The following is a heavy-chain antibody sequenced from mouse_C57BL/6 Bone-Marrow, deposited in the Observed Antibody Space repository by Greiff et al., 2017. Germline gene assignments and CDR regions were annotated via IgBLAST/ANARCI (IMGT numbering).Heavy chain of an antibody. CDR3: ARHGGCLPWFAY. CDR1: GFNFSSDG. Sequence: EVKLVESGGDLVKPGGSLKLSCAASGFNFSSDGMSWVRQTPDKRLEWVATISSGGSYTYYPDRVKGRFTITRDSAKNTLYLQMSSLKSEDTAMYYCARHGGCLPWFAYWGQGTLVTVSA. CDR2: ISSGGSYT. V-gene: IGHV5-6*01. J-gene: IGHJ3*01.